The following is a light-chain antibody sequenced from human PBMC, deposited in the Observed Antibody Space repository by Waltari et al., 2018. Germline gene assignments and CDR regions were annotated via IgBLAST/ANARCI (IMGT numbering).Light chain of an antibody. V-gene: IGKV3-20*01. Sequence: EIMLTQSPGTLSLSPGERATLSCRASQSISRPLDWYQQKPGQAPRLLIYDASTRATGIPDRFSGSGSGTDFSLTISRLEPEDSAVYYCQQYVSLPATFGQGTKVEIK. CDR3: QQYVSLPAT. CDR2: DAS. CDR1: QSISRP. J-gene: IGKJ1*01.